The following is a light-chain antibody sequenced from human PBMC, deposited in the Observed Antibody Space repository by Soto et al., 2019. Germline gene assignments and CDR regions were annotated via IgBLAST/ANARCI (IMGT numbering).Light chain of an antibody. CDR3: QQYVNWPPYT. V-gene: IGKV3-15*01. CDR2: GAS. Sequence: EIVMTQSPATLSVSPGEKATLSCRASQSVSSNLAWYRQKIGQAPRLLIYGASTRATGIPARFSGSGSGTEFTLTISSLQSEDFAVYYCQQYVNWPPYTFGQGTKLEIK. CDR1: QSVSSN. J-gene: IGKJ2*01.